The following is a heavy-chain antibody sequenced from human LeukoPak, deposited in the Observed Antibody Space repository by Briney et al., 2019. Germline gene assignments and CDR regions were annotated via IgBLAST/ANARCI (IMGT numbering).Heavy chain of an antibody. CDR2: IYYSGST. D-gene: IGHD3-10*01. V-gene: IGHV4-59*01. Sequence: SETLSLTCTVSGGSISSYYWSWIRQPPGKGLEWIGYIYYSGSTNYNPSLKSRVTISVDTSKNQFSLKLSSVTAADTAVYYCARGYYYGSGSYKRRAYYYGMDVWGQGTTVTVSS. CDR1: GGSISSYY. CDR3: ARGYYYGSGSYKRRAYYYGMDV. J-gene: IGHJ6*02.